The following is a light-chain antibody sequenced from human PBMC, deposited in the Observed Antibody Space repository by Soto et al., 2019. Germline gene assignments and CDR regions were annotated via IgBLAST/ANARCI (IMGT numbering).Light chain of an antibody. CDR3: QRYNNCPPLLA. CDR2: DAS. J-gene: IGKJ1*01. CDR1: QSVSTT. Sequence: IEMTQSPATLSLSPGESATLSCRASQSVSTTLAWYQQKPGPAPRLLIYDASTRATGVPARFSGSGSGTELTLTISIRQSEDVAVYYCQRYNNCPPLLAFGQGTKVEIK. V-gene: IGKV3-15*01.